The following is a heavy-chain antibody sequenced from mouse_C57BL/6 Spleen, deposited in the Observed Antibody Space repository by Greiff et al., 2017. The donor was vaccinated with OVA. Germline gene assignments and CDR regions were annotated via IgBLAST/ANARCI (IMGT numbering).Heavy chain of an antibody. V-gene: IGHV2-6-1*01. CDR3: ARQGGDNWDLYYYAMDY. D-gene: IGHD4-1*01. CDR2: IWSDGST. Sequence: VQLQESGPGLVAPSQSLSITCTVSGFSLNSYGVHWVRQPPGKGLEWLVVIWSDGSTTYTSALKSRLSISKDNSKSQVFLNMNSLQTYDTASYYCARQGGDNWDLYYYAMDYWGQGTSVTVSS. CDR1: GFSLNSYG. J-gene: IGHJ4*01.